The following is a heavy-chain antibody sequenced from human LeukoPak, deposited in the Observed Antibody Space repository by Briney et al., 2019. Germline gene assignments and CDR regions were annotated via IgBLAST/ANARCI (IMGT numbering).Heavy chain of an antibody. CDR2: IYYSGAT. CDR3: AREGDAYDSSGNFDY. V-gene: IGHV4-59*01. Sequence: SETLSLTCTVSGGSITSYYWSWIRQPPGKGLEWIGYIYYSGATNYNPSLKSRVTMSVDTSKNQFSLKLTSVTAADTAVYYCAREGDAYDSSGNFDYWGQGTLVTVSS. D-gene: IGHD3-22*01. J-gene: IGHJ4*02. CDR1: GGSITSYY.